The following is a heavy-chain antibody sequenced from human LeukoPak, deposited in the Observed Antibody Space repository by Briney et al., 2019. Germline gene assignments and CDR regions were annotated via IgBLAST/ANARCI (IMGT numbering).Heavy chain of an antibody. CDR1: GLSFSTYD. J-gene: IGHJ5*02. CDR3: VRDRPNYHESNGHYYNRDGDH. Sequence: GGSLRLSCAASGLSFSTYDMTWVRQAPGKGLEWVSYIGSSTRTMYYAESLKGRFIISRDNSKDTLYLQMNDLRAEDTAIYYCVRDRPNYHESNGHYYNRDGDHWGQGTLVTVSS. CDR2: IGSSTRTM. D-gene: IGHD3-10*01. V-gene: IGHV3-48*01.